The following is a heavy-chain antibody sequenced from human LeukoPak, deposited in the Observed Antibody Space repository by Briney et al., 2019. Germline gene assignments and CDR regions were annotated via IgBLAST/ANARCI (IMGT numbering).Heavy chain of an antibody. CDR3: ANSDYYDSSGYWNDAFDI. Sequence: SETLSLTCTVSGGSISSGGYYWSWIRQHPGKGLEWIGYIYYSGSTYYSPSLKSRVTISVDTSKNQFSLKLSSVTAADTAVYYCANSDYYDSSGYWNDAFDIWGQGTMVTVSS. V-gene: IGHV4-31*03. J-gene: IGHJ3*02. CDR1: GGSISSGGYY. CDR2: IYYSGST. D-gene: IGHD3-22*01.